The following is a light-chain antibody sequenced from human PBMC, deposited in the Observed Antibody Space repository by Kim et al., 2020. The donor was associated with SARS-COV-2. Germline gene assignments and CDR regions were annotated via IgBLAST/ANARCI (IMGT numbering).Light chain of an antibody. CDR3: QQRKNWPLT. V-gene: IGKV3-11*01. CDR2: DAS. CDR1: QSVSTY. Sequence: ETVLTQSPATLSLSPGERATLSCRASQSVSTYLAWYQQYPGQAPRLLIYDASNRATGIPARFSGSGSGTDFTLTISSLEPEDFAVYYCQQRKNWPLTFGGGTKVEI. J-gene: IGKJ4*01.